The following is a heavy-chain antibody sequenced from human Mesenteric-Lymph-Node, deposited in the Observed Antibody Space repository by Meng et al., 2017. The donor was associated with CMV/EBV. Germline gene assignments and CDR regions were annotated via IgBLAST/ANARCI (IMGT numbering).Heavy chain of an antibody. CDR1: GLTFSSHW. J-gene: IGHJ4*02. CDR2: VGRDGSST. Sequence: GGSLRLSCAADGLTFSSHWMHWVRQSPGKGLVWVSGVGRDGSSTIYADSVRGRFTISRDNAKNSVFLQMNSLRAEDTAVYYCAREYCGSTSCYTVFDYWGQGTLVTVSS. D-gene: IGHD2-2*02. CDR3: AREYCGSTSCYTVFDY. V-gene: IGHV3-74*01.